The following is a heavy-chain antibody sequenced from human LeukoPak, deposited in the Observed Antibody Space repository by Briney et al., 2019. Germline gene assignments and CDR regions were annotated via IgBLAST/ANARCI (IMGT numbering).Heavy chain of an antibody. V-gene: IGHV1-8*01. CDR3: ARAMIYCSSTSCLSDY. CDR2: MNPNSGNT. J-gene: IGHJ4*02. Sequence: ASVKVSCKASGYTFTSYDINWVRQATGQGLEWMGWMNPNSGNTGYAQKFQGRVTMTRNTSISTAYMELSSLRSEDTAVYYCARAMIYCSSTSCLSDYWGQGTLVTVSS. D-gene: IGHD2-2*01. CDR1: GYTFTSYD.